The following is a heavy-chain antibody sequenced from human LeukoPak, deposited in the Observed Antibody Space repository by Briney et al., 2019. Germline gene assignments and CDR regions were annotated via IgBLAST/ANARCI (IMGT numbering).Heavy chain of an antibody. CDR1: GGSISSYY. J-gene: IGHJ4*02. D-gene: IGHD5-18*01. CDR2: IFYTGAT. Sequence: SETLSLTCTVSGGSISSYYWSWIRLPPGKGLEWIGYIFYTGATYYNPSLKSRVTISLDTSKNQFSLKLSSVTAADAAVYYCARAGYSYGTGYYFDYWGQGALVTVSS. V-gene: IGHV4-59*01. CDR3: ARAGYSYGTGYYFDY.